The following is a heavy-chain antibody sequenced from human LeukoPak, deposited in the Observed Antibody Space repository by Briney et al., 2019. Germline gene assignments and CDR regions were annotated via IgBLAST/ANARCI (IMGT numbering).Heavy chain of an antibody. Sequence: GGSLRLSCAASGFTVSSNYMSWVRQAPGKGLEWVSVIYSGGSTYYADSVKGRFTISRDNSKNTLYLQMNSLRAEDTAVYYCARGKVVITTTMDYWGQGTLVTVSS. V-gene: IGHV3-53*01. CDR2: IYSGGST. J-gene: IGHJ4*02. CDR1: GFTVSSNY. D-gene: IGHD3-22*01. CDR3: ARGKVVITTTMDY.